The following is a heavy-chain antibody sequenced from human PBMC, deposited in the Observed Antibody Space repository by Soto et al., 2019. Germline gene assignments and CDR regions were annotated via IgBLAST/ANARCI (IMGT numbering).Heavy chain of an antibody. J-gene: IGHJ5*02. CDR1: RGSIRVQSYY. CDR2: SYYSGTS. CDR3: TLRHNWNDYYFDP. D-gene: IGHD1-20*01. Sequence: SETLSLTCTVSRGSIRVQSYYWTWIRQTPGKGLEWVGSSYYSGTSYFNPALKGRVTISVDTSTNQFSLRLTSVTAADTAVYYCTLRHNWNDYYFDPRGQGTLVTVSS. V-gene: IGHV4-39*01.